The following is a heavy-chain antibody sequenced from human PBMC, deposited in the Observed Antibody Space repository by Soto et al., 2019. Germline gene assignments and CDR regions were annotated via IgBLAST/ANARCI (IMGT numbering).Heavy chain of an antibody. V-gene: IGHV4-38-2*01. CDR3: ARGENDAFDI. Sequence: KPSETLSLTCAVSAYSITNAYYWAWIRQPPGKGLEWIGSIYRSGNTYYNPSLKSRVTISVDTSENHFSLKLISVTAADTAVYYCARGENDAFDIWGQGTMVTVSS. J-gene: IGHJ3*02. CDR2: IYRSGNT. CDR1: AYSITNAYY.